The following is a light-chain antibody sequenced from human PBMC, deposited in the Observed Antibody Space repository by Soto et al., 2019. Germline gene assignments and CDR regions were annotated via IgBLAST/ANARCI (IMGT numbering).Light chain of an antibody. Sequence: QSALTQPASVSGSPGQSITISCTGVSSDVGDYKYVSWYQQHPGKAPKLMIYDVSNRPSGVSNRFSGSKSGNSASLTISGLQAEDEADYYCSSSTSSSTLDVLFGGGTKLTVL. CDR3: SSSTSSSTLDVL. V-gene: IGLV2-14*03. J-gene: IGLJ2*01. CDR1: SSDVGDYKY. CDR2: DVS.